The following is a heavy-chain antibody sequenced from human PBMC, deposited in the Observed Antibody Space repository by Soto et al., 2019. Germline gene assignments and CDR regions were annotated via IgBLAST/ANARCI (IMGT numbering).Heavy chain of an antibody. Sequence: SETLSLTCAVYGGSFSGYYWSWIRQPPGKGLEWIGEINHSGSTNYNPSLKSRVTISVDTSKNQFSLKLSSVTAADTAVYYCARGISRVYYYYYYYMDVWGKGTTVTVS. D-gene: IGHD2-2*01. V-gene: IGHV4-34*01. CDR1: GGSFSGYY. CDR3: ARGISRVYYYYYYYMDV. CDR2: INHSGST. J-gene: IGHJ6*03.